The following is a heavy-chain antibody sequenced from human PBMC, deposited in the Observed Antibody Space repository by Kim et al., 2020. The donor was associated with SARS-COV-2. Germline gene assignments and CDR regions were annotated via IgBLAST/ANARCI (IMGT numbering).Heavy chain of an antibody. CDR2: MNRNSGST. CDR3: ASYYYGSGSYMGSYTMDV. D-gene: IGHD3-10*01. V-gene: IGHV1-8*01. J-gene: IGHJ6*02. Sequence: ASVKVSCKAPGYTFTSYDSNWVRQATGQGLEWMGWMNRNSGSTGYAQKFQGRVTMTRNTSIRTDYMELSRLRSEDTAVYYCASYYYGSGSYMGSYTMDVWGQGTTVSVSS. CDR1: GYTFTSYD.